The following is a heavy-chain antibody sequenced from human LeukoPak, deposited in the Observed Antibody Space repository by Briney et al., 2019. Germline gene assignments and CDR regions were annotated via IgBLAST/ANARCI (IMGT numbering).Heavy chain of an antibody. CDR1: GFTFSTYW. CDR3: AGDADVDLDWSALEY. D-gene: IGHD1-1*01. CDR2: INPDGSTT. Sequence: PGGSLRLSCAASGFTFSTYWMHWVRQAPGEGPVWVSRINPDGSTTTYADSVKGRFTISRDNAKNTLYLQMNSLRAEDTAVYYCAGDADVDLDWSALEYWGQGTLVTVSS. J-gene: IGHJ4*02. V-gene: IGHV3-74*01.